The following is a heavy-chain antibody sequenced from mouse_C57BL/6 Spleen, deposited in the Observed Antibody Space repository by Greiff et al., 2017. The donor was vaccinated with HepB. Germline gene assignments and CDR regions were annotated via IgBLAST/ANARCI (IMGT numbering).Heavy chain of an antibody. CDR2: INPNNGGT. CDR1: GYTFTDYN. CDR3: ARSHYGNFYWYFDV. V-gene: IGHV1-18*01. D-gene: IGHD2-1*01. J-gene: IGHJ1*03. Sequence: VQLQQSGPELVKPGASVKIPCKASGYTFTDYNMDWVKQSHGKSLEWIGDINPNNGGTIYNQKFKGKATLAVDKSSSTAYMELRSLTSEDTAVYYCARSHYGNFYWYFDVWGTGTTVTVS.